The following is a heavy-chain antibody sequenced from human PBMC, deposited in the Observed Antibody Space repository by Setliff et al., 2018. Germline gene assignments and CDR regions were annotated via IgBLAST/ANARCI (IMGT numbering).Heavy chain of an antibody. Sequence: GGSLRLSCAASGYTSSSYAMTWVRQAPGKGLEWVAVISYDGSNKYYADSVKGRFTVSRDNSKNTLYLQMNSLRAEDTAVYYCAKDSDSSGYYSRYYGMDVWGQGTTVTVSS. D-gene: IGHD3-22*01. CDR1: GYTSSSYA. CDR3: AKDSDSSGYYSRYYGMDV. CDR2: ISYDGSNK. J-gene: IGHJ6*02. V-gene: IGHV3-30*18.